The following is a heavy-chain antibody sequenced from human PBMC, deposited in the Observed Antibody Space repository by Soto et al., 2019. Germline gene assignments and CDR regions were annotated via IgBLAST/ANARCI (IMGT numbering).Heavy chain of an antibody. CDR2: IYYSGST. V-gene: IGHV4-30-4*01. Sequence: SETLSLTCTVSGGSISSGDYYWSWIRQPPGKGLEWIGYIYYSGSTYYNPSLKSRVTISVDTSKNQFSLKLSSVTAADTAVYYCARGGYCSGGSCYSRYWGQGTLVTVYS. CDR3: ARGGYCSGGSCYSRY. D-gene: IGHD2-15*01. CDR1: GGSISSGDYY. J-gene: IGHJ4*02.